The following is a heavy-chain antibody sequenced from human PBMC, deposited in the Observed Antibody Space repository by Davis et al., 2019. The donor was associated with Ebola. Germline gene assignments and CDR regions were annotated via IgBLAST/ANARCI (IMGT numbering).Heavy chain of an antibody. V-gene: IGHV4-61*05. J-gene: IGHJ4*02. CDR1: GGSLSSSSHY. CDR2: IYYSGTT. Sequence: SETLSLTCTVSGGSLSSSSHYWGWIRQPPGKGLEWIGYIYYSGTTHYNPSLKIRVTISVDTSKNQFSLKLSSVTAADTALYYCARLKVNGDDTSNYYFHFDYWGQGTLVTVSS. CDR3: ARLKVNGDDTSNYYFHFDY. D-gene: IGHD3-22*01.